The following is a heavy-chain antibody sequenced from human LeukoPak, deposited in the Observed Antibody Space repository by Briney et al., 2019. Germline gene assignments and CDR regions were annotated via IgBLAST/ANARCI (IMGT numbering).Heavy chain of an antibody. D-gene: IGHD3-10*01. CDR1: GGSISSYY. CDR2: IYTSGST. J-gene: IGHJ5*02. Sequence: SETLSLTCTVSGGSISSYYWSWIRQPPGKGLEWIGYIYTSGSTNYNPSLKSRVTISVDTSKNQFSLKLSSVTAADTAVYYCARHATTAPGSYYLSGFDPWGQGTLVTVSS. V-gene: IGHV4-4*09. CDR3: ARHATTAPGSYYLSGFDP.